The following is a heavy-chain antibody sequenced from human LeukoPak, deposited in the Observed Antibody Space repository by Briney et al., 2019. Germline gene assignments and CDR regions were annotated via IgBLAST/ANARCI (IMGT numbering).Heavy chain of an antibody. CDR2: INANGGST. CDR1: GFTFSSYA. V-gene: IGHV3-64*02. Sequence: GGSLRLSCAASGFTFSSYAMHWVRQAPGKGLEYVSTINANGGSTYYADSVKGRFTISRDNSKNTLYLQMNSLRAEDTAVYYCAKDVKSSYYYGSGSTSPFDYWGQGTLVTVSS. CDR3: AKDVKSSYYYGSGSTSPFDY. D-gene: IGHD3-10*01. J-gene: IGHJ4*02.